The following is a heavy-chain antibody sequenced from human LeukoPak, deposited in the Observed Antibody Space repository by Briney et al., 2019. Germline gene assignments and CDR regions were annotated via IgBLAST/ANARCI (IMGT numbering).Heavy chain of an antibody. CDR2: INHSGST. Sequence: PSETLSLTCAVYGGPFSGYYWSWIRQPPGKGLEWIGEINHSGSTNYNPSLKSRVTISVDTSKNQFSLKLSSVTAADTAVYYCTRAPVTRRRDFDYWGQGTLVTVSS. D-gene: IGHD4-17*01. J-gene: IGHJ4*02. CDR1: GGPFSGYY. V-gene: IGHV4-34*01. CDR3: TRAPVTRRRDFDY.